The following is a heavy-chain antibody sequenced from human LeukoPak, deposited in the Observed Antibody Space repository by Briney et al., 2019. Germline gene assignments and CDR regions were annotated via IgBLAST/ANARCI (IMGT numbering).Heavy chain of an antibody. J-gene: IGHJ5*02. Sequence: NPGGSLRLSCAASGFTFSSYSMNWVRQAPGKGLEWVSSISSSSSYIYYADSVKGRFTISRDNAKNSLCLQMNSLRAEDTAVYYCARGGIVVPAPRFDPWGQGTLVTVSS. CDR3: ARGGIVVPAPRFDP. CDR2: ISSSSSYI. D-gene: IGHD2-2*01. V-gene: IGHV3-21*01. CDR1: GFTFSSYS.